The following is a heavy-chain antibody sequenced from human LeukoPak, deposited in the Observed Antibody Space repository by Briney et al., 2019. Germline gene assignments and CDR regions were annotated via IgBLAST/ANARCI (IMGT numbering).Heavy chain of an antibody. CDR3: ARGDGYNEAFDY. CDR2: IIPIFGTA. J-gene: IGHJ4*02. CDR1: GGTLSIYA. V-gene: IGHV1-69*05. D-gene: IGHD5-24*01. Sequence: SVKVSCKASGGTLSIYAMRCVPQAPGKGFEWMGGIIPIFGTANYAQKFQGRVTITTDESTSTAYMELISLRSEDTAVYYCARGDGYNEAFDYWGQGTLVTVSS.